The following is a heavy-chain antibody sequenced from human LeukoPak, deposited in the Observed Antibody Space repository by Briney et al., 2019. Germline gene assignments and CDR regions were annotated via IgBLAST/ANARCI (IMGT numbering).Heavy chain of an antibody. J-gene: IGHJ4*02. CDR3: ARGELIGTVFDY. V-gene: IGHV3-48*04. CDR1: GFNVRTYS. CDR2: ISGSSSTL. D-gene: IGHD1-7*01. Sequence: PGGSLRLSCGASGFNVRTYSMKWIRQAPGKGLEWISYISGSSSTLYYADSVKGRFTISRDNANNSLFLHMNGLRAEDSAIYYCARGELIGTVFDYWGQGALVTVSS.